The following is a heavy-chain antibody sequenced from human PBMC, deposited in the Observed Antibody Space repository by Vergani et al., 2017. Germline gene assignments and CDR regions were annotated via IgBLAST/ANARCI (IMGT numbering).Heavy chain of an antibody. V-gene: IGHV4-39*01. D-gene: IGHD3-10*01. CDR3: VRRTFYYGSGSSSWFDP. CDR1: SSSSYS. CDR2: FSYGGSS. J-gene: IGHJ5*02. Sequence: QAQLQQWGAGLLKPSETLSLNCTVSSSSSYSWDWVRQAPGKGLEWIGSFSYGGSSDFNPSLKSRVTLSMDTSKSQFSLKLTSVTAADTAVYYCVRRTFYYGSGSSSWFDPWGQGVLVTVSS.